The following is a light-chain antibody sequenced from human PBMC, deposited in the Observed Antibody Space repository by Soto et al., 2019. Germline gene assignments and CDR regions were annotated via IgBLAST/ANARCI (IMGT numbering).Light chain of an antibody. J-gene: IGKJ5*01. CDR2: DAS. CDR3: QQRSNWPSIT. V-gene: IGKV3-11*01. CDR1: QSVSSN. Sequence: EIVMTQYPATLSVSPGERATLSCRASQSVSSNVAWYQQKLGQAPRLLIYDASTRATGVPARFSGSGSGTDFTLTINSLEPEDFAVYYCQQRSNWPSITFGQGTRLEN.